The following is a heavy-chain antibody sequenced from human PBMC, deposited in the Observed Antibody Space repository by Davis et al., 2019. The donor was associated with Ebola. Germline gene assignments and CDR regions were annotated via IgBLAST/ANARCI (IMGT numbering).Heavy chain of an antibody. V-gene: IGHV3-33*01. D-gene: IGHD2-15*01. CDR1: GFTFSSYG. Sequence: GESLKISCAASGFTFSSYGMHWVRQAPGKGLEWVAVIWYDGSNKYYADSVKGRFTISRDNSKNTLYLQLNSLRPEDTAVYYCARGDPIVVVVPAAYYFDYWGQGTLVTVSS. CDR2: IWYDGSNK. J-gene: IGHJ4*02. CDR3: ARGDPIVVVVPAAYYFDY.